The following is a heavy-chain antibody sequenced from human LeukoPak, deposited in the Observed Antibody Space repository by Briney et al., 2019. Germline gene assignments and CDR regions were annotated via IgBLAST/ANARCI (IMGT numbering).Heavy chain of an antibody. D-gene: IGHD2-2*03. CDR3: ARGDGYCSSASCSGN. Sequence: GGSLRLSCAASGFTLNTYGMHRVRQAPGKGLEWVAFIRFDGSNKYYADSVKGRFTISRDNSKNTLYLQMKSLRPEDTAVYYCARGDGYCSSASCSGNWGQGTLVTVSS. CDR2: IRFDGSNK. V-gene: IGHV3-30*02. J-gene: IGHJ4*02. CDR1: GFTLNTYG.